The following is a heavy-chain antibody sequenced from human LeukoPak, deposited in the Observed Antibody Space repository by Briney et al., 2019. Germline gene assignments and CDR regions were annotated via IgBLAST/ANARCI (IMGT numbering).Heavy chain of an antibody. V-gene: IGHV3-21*01. J-gene: IGHJ3*02. CDR1: GFTFSSYS. D-gene: IGHD6-19*01. CDR2: ISSSSSYI. Sequence: GGSLRLSCAASGFTFSSYSMNWVRQAPGKGLEWVSSISSSSSYIYYADSVKGRFTISRDNAKNSLYLQMNSLRAEDTAVYYCARTRATYSSGWEAFDIWGQGTMVTVSS. CDR3: ARTRATYSSGWEAFDI.